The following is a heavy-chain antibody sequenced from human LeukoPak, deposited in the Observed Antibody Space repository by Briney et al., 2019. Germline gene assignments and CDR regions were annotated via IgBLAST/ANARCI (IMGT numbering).Heavy chain of an antibody. CDR3: TTDVAVVVVAATPPSNLNWFDP. Sequence: PGGSLRLSCAASGFTFSNAWMSWVRQAPGKGLEWVGRIKSKTDGGTTDYAAPVKGRFTISRDDSKNTLYLQMNSLKTEDTAVYYCTTDVAVVVVAATPPSNLNWFDPWGQGTLVTVSS. D-gene: IGHD2-15*01. CDR1: GFTFSNAW. V-gene: IGHV3-15*01. CDR2: IKSKTDGGTT. J-gene: IGHJ5*02.